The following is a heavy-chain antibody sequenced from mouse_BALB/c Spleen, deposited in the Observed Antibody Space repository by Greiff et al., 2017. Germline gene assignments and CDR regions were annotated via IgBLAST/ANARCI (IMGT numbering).Heavy chain of an antibody. D-gene: IGHD2-1*01. CDR1: GFTFTDYY. J-gene: IGHJ3*01. CDR3: ARDDGNYLSWFAY. CDR2: IRNKANGYTT. Sequence: EVQLVESGGGLVQPGGSLRLSCATSGFTFTDYYMSWVRQPPGKALEWLGVIRNKANGYTTEYSASVKGRFTISRDNSQSILYLQMNTLRAEDSATFYCARDDGNYLSWFAYWGQGTLVTVSA. V-gene: IGHV7-3*02.